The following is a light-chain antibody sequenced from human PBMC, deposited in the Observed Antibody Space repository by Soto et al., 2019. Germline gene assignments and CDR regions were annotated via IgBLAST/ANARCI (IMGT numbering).Light chain of an antibody. Sequence: QSALTQPPSASGSPGQTVTISCTGTSSDVGGYDYVSWYQQHPGEAPKLLIYGDDQRPSGVPDRFSGSKSGTSASLAISGLQPEDEVDYCCASWDDRLNGPVFGGGTKLTVL. CDR1: SSDVGGYDY. V-gene: IGLV2-8*01. CDR3: ASWDDRLNGPV. J-gene: IGLJ3*02. CDR2: GDD.